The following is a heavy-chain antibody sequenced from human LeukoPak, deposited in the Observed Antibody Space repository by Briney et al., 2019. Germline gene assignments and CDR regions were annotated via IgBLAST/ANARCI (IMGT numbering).Heavy chain of an antibody. Sequence: SGRSLRLSCAASGFTFSNYWMSWLRQAPGKGREWVATIKPDGNEKYYVNSVKGRFTITRDNAKNSLYLQMNSLGADDTAVYYCERADGSESDWYFDLWGRGTQVTVSS. V-gene: IGHV3-7*02. D-gene: IGHD3-10*01. CDR1: GFTFSNYW. CDR2: IKPDGNEK. CDR3: ERADGSESDWYFDL. J-gene: IGHJ2*01.